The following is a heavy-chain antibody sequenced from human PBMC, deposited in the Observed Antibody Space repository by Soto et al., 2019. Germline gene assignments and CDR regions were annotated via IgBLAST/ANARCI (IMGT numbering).Heavy chain of an antibody. CDR1: GGTFRSYT. V-gene: IGHV1-69*08. D-gene: IGHD5-12*01. J-gene: IGHJ4*02. CDR2: IIPILGIA. CDR3: ARDRPAYSGYGY. Sequence: QVQLVQSGAEVKKPGSSVKVSCKASGGTFRSYTISCVRQATGQGLEWMGRIIPILGIANYAQKFQGRVTITADKSTSTAYMELSSLRSEDTAVYYCARDRPAYSGYGYWGKRTLVTVSS.